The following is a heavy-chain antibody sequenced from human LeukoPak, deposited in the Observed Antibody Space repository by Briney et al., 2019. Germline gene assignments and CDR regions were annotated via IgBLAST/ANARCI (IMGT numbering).Heavy chain of an antibody. CDR2: ISGSGGST. J-gene: IGHJ4*02. V-gene: IGHV3-23*01. CDR3: AKDPGITGTTLEYYFDY. D-gene: IGHD1-14*01. CDR1: GFTFSSYA. Sequence: GGSLRLSCAASGFTFSSYAMSWVRQAPGKELEWVSAISGSGGSTYYADSVKGRFTISRDNSKNTLYLQMNSLRAEDTAVYYCAKDPGITGTTLEYYFDYWGQGTLVTVSS.